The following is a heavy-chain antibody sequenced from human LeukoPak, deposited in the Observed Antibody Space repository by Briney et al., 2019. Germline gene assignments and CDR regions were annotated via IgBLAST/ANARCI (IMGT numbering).Heavy chain of an antibody. J-gene: IGHJ3*02. CDR2: IYYSGST. CDR1: GGSISSYY. V-gene: IGHV4-59*01. CDR3: ARQLGFDAFDI. D-gene: IGHD1-1*01. Sequence: PSETLSLTCTVSGGSISSYYWSWLRQPPGKGLEWIGYIYYSGSTNYNPSLKSRVTISVDTSKNQFSLKLSSVTAADTAVYYCARQLGFDAFDIWGQGTMVTVSS.